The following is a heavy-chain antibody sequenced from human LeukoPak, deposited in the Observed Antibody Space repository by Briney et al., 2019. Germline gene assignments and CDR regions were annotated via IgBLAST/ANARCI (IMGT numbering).Heavy chain of an antibody. D-gene: IGHD6-6*01. CDR3: TTAFIEARP. Sequence: PGGSLRLSCTASGFTFSDAWMTSVRQAPGKGLEWVGRIKRKTDGETTDYAAPVKGRFIISRDDSKSILYLQMNSLKTEDTAVYYCTTAFIEARPWGHGTLVTVSS. CDR2: IKRKTDGETT. V-gene: IGHV3-15*01. J-gene: IGHJ5*02. CDR1: GFTFSDAW.